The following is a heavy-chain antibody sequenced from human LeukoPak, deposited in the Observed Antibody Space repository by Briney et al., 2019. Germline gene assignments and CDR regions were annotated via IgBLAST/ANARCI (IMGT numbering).Heavy chain of an antibody. CDR3: AKDCCSNGVGCYYYYMDV. V-gene: IGHV3-21*01. J-gene: IGHJ6*03. D-gene: IGHD2-8*01. Sequence: GGSLRLSCAASGFTFSSYSMNWVRQAPGKGLEWVSSISSSSSYIYYADSVKGRFSISRDSSKNILYLQMNSLRAEDTAVYYCAKDCCSNGVGCYYYYMDVWGKGTTVTISS. CDR1: GFTFSSYS. CDR2: ISSSSSYI.